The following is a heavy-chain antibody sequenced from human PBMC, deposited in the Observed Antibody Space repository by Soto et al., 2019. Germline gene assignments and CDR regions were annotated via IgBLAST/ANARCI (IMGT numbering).Heavy chain of an antibody. CDR3: ARDVYTGYDSYYYYYMDV. D-gene: IGHD5-12*01. CDR1: GFTFSSYS. CDR2: IGRVSSHI. V-gene: IGHV3-21*01. J-gene: IGHJ6*03. Sequence: EVQLVESGGGLVRPGGSLRLSCAASGFTFSSYSINWVRQAPGKGLEWVSSIGRVSSHIYYADSVKGRFTVSRDNAKNSLYLQMNNLRVEDTAVYYCARDVYTGYDSYYYYYMDVWGKGNTVTVSS.